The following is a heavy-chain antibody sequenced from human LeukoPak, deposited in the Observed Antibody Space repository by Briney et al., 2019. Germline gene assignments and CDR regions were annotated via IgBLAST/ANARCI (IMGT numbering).Heavy chain of an antibody. Sequence: PSETLSLTCTVSGGSISSSGYSWGWIRQPPGKGLEWIGSIYYSGSTYYNSSLKSRVTISVDTSKNQFSLKVNSVTAADTAVYYCARGRSDPYQLLSYYCDCWGQGTLVTVSS. CDR1: GGSISSSGYS. CDR2: IYYSGST. V-gene: IGHV4-39*01. CDR3: ARGRSDPYQLLSYYCDC. D-gene: IGHD2-2*01. J-gene: IGHJ4*02.